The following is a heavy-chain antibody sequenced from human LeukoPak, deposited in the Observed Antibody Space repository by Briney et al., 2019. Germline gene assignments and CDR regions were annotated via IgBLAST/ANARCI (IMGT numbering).Heavy chain of an antibody. Sequence: GGSLRLSCAASGFTFSSYAMSWVRQAPGKGLGWVSAISGSGGSTYYADSVKGRFTISRDNSKNTLYLQMNSLRAEDTAVYYCAKNRVVIFWSGYQNNWFDPWGQGTLVTVSS. J-gene: IGHJ5*02. D-gene: IGHD3-3*01. CDR1: GFTFSSYA. CDR3: AKNRVVIFWSGYQNNWFDP. CDR2: ISGSGGST. V-gene: IGHV3-23*01.